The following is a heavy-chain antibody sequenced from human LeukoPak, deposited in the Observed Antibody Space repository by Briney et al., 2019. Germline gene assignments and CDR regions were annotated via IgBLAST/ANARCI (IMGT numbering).Heavy chain of an antibody. V-gene: IGHV1-2*02. CDR2: INPNSGGT. CDR1: GYTFTGYY. J-gene: IGHJ5*02. CDR3: ARGIILWFGELSGRNWFDP. Sequence: ASVKVSCKASGYTFTGYYMHWVRQAPGQGLEWMGWINPNSGGTNYAQKFQGRVTMTRDTSISTAYMELSRLRSDDPAVYYCARGIILWFGELSGRNWFDPWGQGTLVTVSS. D-gene: IGHD3-10*01.